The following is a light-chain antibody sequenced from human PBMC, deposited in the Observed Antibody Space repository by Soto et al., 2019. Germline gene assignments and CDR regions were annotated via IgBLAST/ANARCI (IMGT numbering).Light chain of an antibody. CDR1: KNDIGVYDF. CDR3: KSSAGSNTYV. J-gene: IGLJ1*01. Sequence: QSVLTQPPSASGSPGQSVTISCTGTKNDIGVYDFVSWYQHHPGKAPRLIIYEVVQRPSGVPDRFSGSKSGNTASLTVSGLQAADEGDYFCKSSAGSNTYVFGSGAKVSV. V-gene: IGLV2-8*01. CDR2: EVV.